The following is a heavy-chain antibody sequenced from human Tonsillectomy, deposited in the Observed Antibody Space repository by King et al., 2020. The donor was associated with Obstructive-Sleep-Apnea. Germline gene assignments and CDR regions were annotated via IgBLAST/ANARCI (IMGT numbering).Heavy chain of an antibody. CDR1: GGSISRSSHY. CDR2: IHYSGST. J-gene: IGHJ4*02. V-gene: IGHV4-39*07. CDR3: ARDGSLTFYYDSSGFVFDY. Sequence: QLQESGPGLVKPSETLSLTRTVSGGSISRSSHYWGWIRQPPGKGLEWIGSIHYSGSTYHNPSLKSRVTVSVDTSKNQFSLKLSSVTAADTAVYYCARDGSLTFYYDSSGFVFDYWGEGTLVTVSS. D-gene: IGHD3-22*01.